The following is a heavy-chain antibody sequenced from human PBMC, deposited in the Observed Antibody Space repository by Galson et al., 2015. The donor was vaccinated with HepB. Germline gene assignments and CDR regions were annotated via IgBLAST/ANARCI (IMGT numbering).Heavy chain of an antibody. CDR2: ISYDGSNK. CDR3: ARDLAAAGTIDY. Sequence: SLRLSCAASGFTSSSYAMHWVRQAPGKGLEWVAVISYDGSNKYYADSVKGRFTISRDNSKNTLYLQMNSLRAEDTAVYYCARDLAAAGTIDYWGQGTLVTVSS. CDR1: GFTSSSYA. V-gene: IGHV3-30-3*01. J-gene: IGHJ4*02. D-gene: IGHD6-13*01.